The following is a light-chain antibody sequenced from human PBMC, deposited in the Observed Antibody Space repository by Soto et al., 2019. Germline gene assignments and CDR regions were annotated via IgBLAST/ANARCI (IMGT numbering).Light chain of an antibody. V-gene: IGKV3-11*01. Sequence: EIVLTQSPGTLSLSPGERATLSCRASQSVENYLAWFQQKRGQAPRLLIYDTSNRAAGIPDRFSGSGSGTDFTLTISSLEPEDFAVYYCHQRYIWPPLTFGGGTKVEIK. CDR3: HQRYIWPPLT. CDR1: QSVENY. J-gene: IGKJ4*01. CDR2: DTS.